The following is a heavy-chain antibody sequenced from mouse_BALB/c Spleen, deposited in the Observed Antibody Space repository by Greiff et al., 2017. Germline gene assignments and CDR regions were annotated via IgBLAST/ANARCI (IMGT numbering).Heavy chain of an antibody. CDR1: GYAFTNYL. D-gene: IGHD2-3*01. CDR3: ARETRDGYYGAMDD. V-gene: IGHV1-54*01. Sequence: QVQLQQSGAELVRPGTSVKVSCKASGYAFTNYLIEWVKQRPGQGLEWIGVINPGSGGTNYNEKFKGKATLTADKSSSTAYMQLSSLTSDDSAVYFCARETRDGYYGAMDDWGQGTSVTVSS. CDR2: INPGSGGT. J-gene: IGHJ4*01.